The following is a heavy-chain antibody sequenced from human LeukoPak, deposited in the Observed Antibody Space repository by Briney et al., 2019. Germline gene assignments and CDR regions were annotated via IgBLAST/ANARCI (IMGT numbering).Heavy chain of an antibody. J-gene: IGHJ6*03. CDR2: IYTSGST. CDR1: GGSISSGSYY. D-gene: IGHD6-6*01. Sequence: SETLSLTCTVSGGSISSGSYYWSWIRQPAGKGLEWIGRIYTSGSTNYNPSLKSRVTMSVDTSKNQFSPKLSSVTAADTAVYYCARGGSSGYYYYMDVWGKGTTVTVSS. CDR3: ARGGSSGYYYYMDV. V-gene: IGHV4-61*02.